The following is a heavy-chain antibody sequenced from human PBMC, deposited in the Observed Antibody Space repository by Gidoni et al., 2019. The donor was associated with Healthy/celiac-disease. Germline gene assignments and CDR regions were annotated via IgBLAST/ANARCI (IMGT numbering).Heavy chain of an antibody. Sequence: QVQLVQSGAEVKKPGASVTVSCKASGYNFTSYGISWVRQAPGQGLEWMGWISAYNGNTNYAQKLQGRVTMTTDTSTSTAYMELRSLRSDDTAVYYFARDPPALTSSYYYYYLYVLGKGTTVTVSS. J-gene: IGHJ6*03. V-gene: IGHV1-18*01. CDR1: GYNFTSYG. CDR2: ISAYNGNT. CDR3: ARDPPALTSSYYYYYLYV.